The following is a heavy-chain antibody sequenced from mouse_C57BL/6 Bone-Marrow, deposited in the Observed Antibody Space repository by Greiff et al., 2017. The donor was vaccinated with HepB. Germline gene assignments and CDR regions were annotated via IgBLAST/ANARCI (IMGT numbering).Heavy chain of an antibody. CDR3: ARFYYDSYYFDY. CDR1: GFTFSSYG. V-gene: IGHV5-6*01. J-gene: IGHJ2*01. D-gene: IGHD2-4*01. Sequence: EVKLMESGGDLVKPGGSLKLSCAASGFTFSSYGMSWVRQTPDKRLEWVATISSGGSYTYYPDSVKGRFTISRDNAKNTLYLQMSSLKSEDTAMYYCARFYYDSYYFDYWGQGTTLTVSS. CDR2: ISSGGSYT.